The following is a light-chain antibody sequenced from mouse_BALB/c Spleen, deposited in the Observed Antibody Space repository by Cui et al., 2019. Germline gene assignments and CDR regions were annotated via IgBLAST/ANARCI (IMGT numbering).Light chain of an antibody. CDR1: SSVSY. CDR3: HQWSSYPWT. J-gene: IGKJ1*01. V-gene: IGKV4-80*01. Sequence: QIVLTQSPAITSASLGEEITLTCSASSSVSYMHWYQQKSGTSPKLMIYSTSTLASGVPSRFSGSGSGTFYSLTSSSVEAEDAADYYCHQWSSYPWTFGGGTKLEIK. CDR2: STS.